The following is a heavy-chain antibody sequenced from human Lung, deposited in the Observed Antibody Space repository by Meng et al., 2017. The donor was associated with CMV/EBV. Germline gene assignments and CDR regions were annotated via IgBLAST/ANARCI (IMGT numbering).Heavy chain of an antibody. V-gene: IGHV4-4*02. D-gene: IGHD3-10*01. Sequence: QVQLRGSGPALVKPSEILSLTSAVSGDSITNHNWWAWVRQPPGKGLEWIGEIPHRGSSAYNPSLKSRVSMSIDKSKNQFSLKLTSVTAADTAVYHCLRRSGGSVWGQGTLVTVSS. CDR2: IPHRGSS. J-gene: IGHJ1*01. CDR1: GDSITNHNW. CDR3: LRRSGGSV.